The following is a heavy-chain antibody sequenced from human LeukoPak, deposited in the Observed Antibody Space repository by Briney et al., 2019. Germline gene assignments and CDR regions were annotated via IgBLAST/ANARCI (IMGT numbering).Heavy chain of an antibody. D-gene: IGHD1-7*01. CDR3: ATGNYDRPFDY. V-gene: IGHV3-23*01. CDR1: GFTFSSYA. Sequence: GGSLRLSCAASGFTFSSYAMSWVRQAPGKGLEWVSAISGSGGSTYYADSVKGRFTISRDNTKNTLYLQLNSLRAEDTAVYYCATGNYDRPFDYWGQGTLVTVSS. CDR2: ISGSGGST. J-gene: IGHJ4*02.